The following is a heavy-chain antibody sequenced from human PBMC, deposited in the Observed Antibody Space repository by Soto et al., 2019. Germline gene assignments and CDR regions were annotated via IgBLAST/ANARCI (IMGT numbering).Heavy chain of an antibody. CDR3: ARDVIARPNDFGP. D-gene: IGHD1-1*01. Sequence: HVQLQESGPGLVKPLETLSLTSTVSGGSIDSGDYYWSWIRQPPGKGLEWIGYVYYSGTTNYNPCLKSRVTLSLDKSKNQCSLRMNSVTAADTAVYECARDVIARPNDFGPWGQGTLVTVSS. J-gene: IGHJ5*02. CDR2: VYYSGTT. V-gene: IGHV4-61*08. CDR1: GGSIDSGDYY.